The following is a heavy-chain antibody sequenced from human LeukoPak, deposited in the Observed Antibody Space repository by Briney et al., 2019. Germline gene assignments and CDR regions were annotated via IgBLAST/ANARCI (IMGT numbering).Heavy chain of an antibody. J-gene: IGHJ4*02. V-gene: IGHV4-34*01. CDR1: GGSFSGYY. Sequence: SETLSLTCAVYGGSFSGYYWSWIRQPPGKGLEWIGEINHSGSTNYNPSLKSRVTISVDTSKNQFSLKLSSVTAADTAVYYCARRLLQRFDYWGQGTLVTVSS. CDR2: INHSGST. D-gene: IGHD2/OR15-2a*01. CDR3: ARRLLQRFDY.